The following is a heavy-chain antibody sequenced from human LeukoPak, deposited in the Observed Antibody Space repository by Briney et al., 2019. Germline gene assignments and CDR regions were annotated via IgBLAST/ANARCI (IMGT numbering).Heavy chain of an antibody. Sequence: PGGSLRLSCAASGFTFSNYWMTWVRQAPGRGLEWVAYINQDESRKSYMDPVKGRFTISRDNSKNTVYLQMNNLRAEDTALYYCARESGYNPEPVAFDIWGQGTTVTVSS. CDR3: ARESGYNPEPVAFDI. CDR2: INQDESRK. D-gene: IGHD5-24*01. J-gene: IGHJ3*02. V-gene: IGHV3-7*01. CDR1: GFTFSNYW.